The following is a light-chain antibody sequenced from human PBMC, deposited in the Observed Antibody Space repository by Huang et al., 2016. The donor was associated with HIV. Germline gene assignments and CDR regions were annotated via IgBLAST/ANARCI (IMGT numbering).Light chain of an antibody. CDR3: QQYDNLPYT. CDR2: DAS. V-gene: IGKV1-33*01. CDR1: QDISNY. J-gene: IGKJ2*01. Sequence: DIQMTQSPSSLSASVGDRVTITCQASQDISNYLNWYQQKQGKAPKLLIYDASNLETGVPSRFSGSGSGTDFTCTISSLQPEDIATYYCQQYDNLPYTFGQGTKLEIK.